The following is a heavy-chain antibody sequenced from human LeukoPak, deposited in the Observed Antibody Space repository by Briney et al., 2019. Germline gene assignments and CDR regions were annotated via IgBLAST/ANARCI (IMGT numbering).Heavy chain of an antibody. CDR3: ARRVGSSESSYYFDY. CDR1: GFTFNIYW. CDR2: ISSDGSIT. D-gene: IGHD3-22*01. Sequence: AGGSLRLSCAASGFTFNIYWMHWVRQAPGKGLVWVSLISSDGSITSYADSVKGRFTISRDNAKNTVYLQMNSLRVEDTAVYYCARRVGSSESSYYFDYWGREPWSPSPQ. V-gene: IGHV3-74*01. J-gene: IGHJ4*02.